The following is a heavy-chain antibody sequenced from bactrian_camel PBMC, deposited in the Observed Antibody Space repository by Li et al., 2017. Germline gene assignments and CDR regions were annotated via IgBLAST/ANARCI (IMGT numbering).Heavy chain of an antibody. CDR2: IGSAGDSY. CDR1: TPTLISRC. V-gene: IGHV3-3*01. D-gene: IGHD2*01. Sequence: QLVESGGSSVQAGGSLRLSCLVTTPTLISRCMAWFRQAPGKEREGVAAIGSAGDSYFYGDSVKGRFTISKDNAKNTVYLQMNSLKPEDTAMYYCAARGPYCYTKLSVRDFTYWGQGTQVTVS. J-gene: IGHJ6*01. CDR3: AARGPYCYTKLSVRDFTY.